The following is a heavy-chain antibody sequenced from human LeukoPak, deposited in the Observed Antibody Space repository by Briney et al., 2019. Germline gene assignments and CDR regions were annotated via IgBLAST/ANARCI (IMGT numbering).Heavy chain of an antibody. CDR1: GGSISSSSYH. J-gene: IGHJ3*02. V-gene: IGHV4-39*01. Sequence: SETLSLTCTVSGGSISSSSYHWGWIRQPPGKGLEWIGSIYYSGSTYYNPSLKSRVTISVDTSKNQFSLKLSSVTAADTAVYYCASPGATTARAAFDIWGQGTMVTVSS. D-gene: IGHD4-17*01. CDR3: ASPGATTARAAFDI. CDR2: IYYSGST.